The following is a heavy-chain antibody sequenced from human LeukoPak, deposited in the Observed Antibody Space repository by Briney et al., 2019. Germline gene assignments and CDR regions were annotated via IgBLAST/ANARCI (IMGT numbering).Heavy chain of an antibody. CDR2: IIPIFGTA. CDR1: GGTFSSYA. D-gene: IGHD6-19*01. CDR3: ARSVRGWYVPYYFDY. V-gene: IGHV1-69*13. J-gene: IGHJ4*02. Sequence: ASVKVSCKASGGTFSSYAISWVRQAPGQGLEWMGGIIPIFGTANYAQKFQGRVTITADESTSTAYMELSSLRSEDTAVYYCARSVRGWYVPYYFDYWGQGTLVTVSS.